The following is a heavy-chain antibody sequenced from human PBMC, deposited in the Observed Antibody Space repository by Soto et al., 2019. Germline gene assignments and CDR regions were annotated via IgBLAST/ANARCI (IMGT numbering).Heavy chain of an antibody. J-gene: IGHJ4*02. CDR2: ISSSSSYI. V-gene: IGHV3-21*01. CDR1: GFTFSSYS. D-gene: IGHD3-22*01. Sequence: EVQLVESGGGLVKPGGSLRLSCAASGFTFSSYSMNWVRQAPGKGLEWVSSISSSSSYIYYADSVKGRFTISRDNAKNSLYVQMNSLRAEDTAVYYCASRGIVVVGGSDYWGQGTLVTVSS. CDR3: ASRGIVVVGGSDY.